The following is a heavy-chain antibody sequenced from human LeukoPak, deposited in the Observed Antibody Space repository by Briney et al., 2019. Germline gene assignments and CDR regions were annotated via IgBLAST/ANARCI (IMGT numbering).Heavy chain of an antibody. CDR1: GFTFSSYW. Sequence: PGGSLRLSCVASGFTFSSYWMSWVRQAPGRGLEWVANIKQDGSEKYYVDSVKGRFTISRDNDKNLVHLQMNSLRAEDTAVYYCARGGGMRSWYDFDYWGQGTLVTVSS. J-gene: IGHJ4*02. D-gene: IGHD6-13*01. V-gene: IGHV3-7*04. CDR2: IKQDGSEK. CDR3: ARGGGMRSWYDFDY.